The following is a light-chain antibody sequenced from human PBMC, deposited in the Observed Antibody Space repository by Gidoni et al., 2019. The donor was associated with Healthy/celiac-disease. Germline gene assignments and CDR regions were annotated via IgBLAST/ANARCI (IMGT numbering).Light chain of an antibody. CDR3: SSYTSSSTLGV. V-gene: IGLV2-14*01. Sequence: QSALTQPASVPGSPGQSITISCTGTSSDVGGYNSVSWYQQHPGKAPKLMMYEVSNRPSGVSNHFSCSTSGNTASLTISGLQSEDEADYYCSSYTSSSTLGVFGGGTKLTVL. J-gene: IGLJ3*02. CDR1: SSDVGGYNS. CDR2: EVS.